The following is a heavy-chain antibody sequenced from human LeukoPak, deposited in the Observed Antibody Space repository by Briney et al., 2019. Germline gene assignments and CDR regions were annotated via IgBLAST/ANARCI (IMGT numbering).Heavy chain of an antibody. V-gene: IGHV4-34*01. CDR2: LNHSGST. Sequence: SETPSLTCAVYGGSFSGYYWSWIRQPPGKGLEWIGELNHSGSTNYNPSLKSRVTISVDPSKNQFSLKLSSVTAADTAVDYCARWPAVRYRFRPAFDIWGQGTMVTVSS. CDR3: ARWPAVRYRFRPAFDI. D-gene: IGHD4-11*01. CDR1: GGSFSGYY. J-gene: IGHJ3*02.